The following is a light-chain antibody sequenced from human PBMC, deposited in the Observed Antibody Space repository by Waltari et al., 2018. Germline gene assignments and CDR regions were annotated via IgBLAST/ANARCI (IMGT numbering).Light chain of an antibody. J-gene: IGKJ3*01. Sequence: DIQMIQSPSSLSASVGDRVSIICRASEVIYKYLAWFQLKAGKDNKSLIYAASIFQNEVPSKFSGSGSTTDFTLTISSLQPQDLATYYFQQYNDYPLTFDCGTSVDIK. CDR2: AAS. CDR3: QQYNDYPLT. CDR1: EVIYKY. V-gene: IGKV1-16*02.